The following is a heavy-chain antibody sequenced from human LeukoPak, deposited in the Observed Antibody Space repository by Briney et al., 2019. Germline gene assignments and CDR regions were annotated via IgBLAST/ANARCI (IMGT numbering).Heavy chain of an antibody. V-gene: IGHV4-4*02. J-gene: IGHJ4*02. D-gene: IGHD6-13*01. CDR2: IYHSGST. Sequence: PSGTLSLTCAVSGGSISSSNWWSWVRQPPGKGLEWIGEIYHSGSTNYNPSLKSRVTISVDKSKNQFSLKLSSVTAADTAVYYCVKVSGMYSSSWPTDIWGQGTLVTVSS. CDR3: VKVSGMYSSSWPTDI. CDR1: GGSISSSNW.